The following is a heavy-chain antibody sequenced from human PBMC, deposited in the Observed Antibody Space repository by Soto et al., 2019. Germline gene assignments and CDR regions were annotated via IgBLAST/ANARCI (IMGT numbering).Heavy chain of an antibody. J-gene: IGHJ6*02. CDR3: ASLSVVGVRGVYYYYGMDV. Sequence: PSETLSLTCTVSGGSISSSSYYWGWIRQPPGKGLEWIGSIYYSGSTYYNPSLKSRVTISVDTSKNQFSLKLSSVTAADTAVYYCASLSVVGVRGVYYYYGMDVWGQGTTVTVSS. V-gene: IGHV4-39*01. D-gene: IGHD3-10*01. CDR1: GGSISSSSYY. CDR2: IYYSGST.